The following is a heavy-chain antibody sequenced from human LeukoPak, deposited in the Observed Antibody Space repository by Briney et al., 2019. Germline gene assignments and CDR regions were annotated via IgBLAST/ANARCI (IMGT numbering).Heavy chain of an antibody. V-gene: IGHV3-23*01. Sequence: GGSLRLSCAASGFTFSSYAMSWVRQAPGKGLEWVSAISGSGGSTYYADSVKGRFTISRDNSKNTLYLQMNSLRAEDTAVYYCAMITYYDILTGWDAFDIWGQGTMVTVSS. D-gene: IGHD3-9*01. J-gene: IGHJ3*02. CDR1: GFTFSSYA. CDR3: AMITYYDILTGWDAFDI. CDR2: ISGSGGST.